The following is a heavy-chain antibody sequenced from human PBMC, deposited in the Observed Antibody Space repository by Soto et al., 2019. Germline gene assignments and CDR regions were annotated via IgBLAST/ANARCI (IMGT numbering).Heavy chain of an antibody. D-gene: IGHD3-10*01. J-gene: IGHJ4*02. CDR3: ASRMVRGGTNEY. V-gene: IGHV3-21*01. CDR1: GFTFSSYS. CDR2: ISSSSSDR. Sequence: EVQLVESGGGLVKPGGSLRLSCAASGFTFSSYSMHWVRQAPGKGLEWVASISSSSSDRYYADSVKGRFTISRDNAQNSLYLQMNSLRAEDTAVYYCASRMVRGGTNEYWGQGTLVTVSS.